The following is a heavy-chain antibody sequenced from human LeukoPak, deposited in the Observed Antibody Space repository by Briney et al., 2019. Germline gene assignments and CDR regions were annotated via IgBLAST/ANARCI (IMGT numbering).Heavy chain of an antibody. D-gene: IGHD6-6*01. CDR1: GFTFSSYS. CDR2: ISSSGSYI. Sequence: GGSLRLSCAASGFTFSSYSMNWVRQAPGKGLEWVSSISSSGSYIYYADSVKGRFTISRDNAKNSLYLQMNSLRAEDTAVYYCARGIEYSSSFDYWGQGTLVTVSS. J-gene: IGHJ4*02. V-gene: IGHV3-21*01. CDR3: ARGIEYSSSFDY.